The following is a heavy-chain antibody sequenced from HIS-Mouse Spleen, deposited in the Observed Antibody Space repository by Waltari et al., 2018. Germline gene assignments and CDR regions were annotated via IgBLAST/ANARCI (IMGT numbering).Heavy chain of an antibody. J-gene: IGHJ4*02. CDR1: GCTFSRYA. V-gene: IGHV3-30-3*01. CDR3: ARDLIY. CDR2: ISYDGSNK. D-gene: IGHD2-8*01. Sequence: QVQLVESGGGVVQPGRSLRLSCAASGCTFSRYAMHWVRQAPGKGLEWVAVISYDGSNKYYADSVKGRFTISRDNSKNTLYLQMNSLRAEDTAVYYCARDLIYWGQGTLVTVSS.